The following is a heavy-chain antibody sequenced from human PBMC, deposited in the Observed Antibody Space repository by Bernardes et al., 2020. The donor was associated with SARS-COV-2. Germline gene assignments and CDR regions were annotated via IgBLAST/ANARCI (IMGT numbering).Heavy chain of an antibody. CDR1: GGSISSSSYY. V-gene: IGHV4-39*01. CDR2: IYYSGST. Sequence: SDTLSLTCTVSGGSISSSSYYWGWIRQPPGKGLEWIGSIYYSGSTYYNPSLKSRVTISVDTSKNQFSLKLSSVTAADTAVYYCARHHPGFLEWTNWFDSWSQGTLVTVSS. J-gene: IGHJ5*01. D-gene: IGHD3-3*01. CDR3: ARHHPGFLEWTNWFDS.